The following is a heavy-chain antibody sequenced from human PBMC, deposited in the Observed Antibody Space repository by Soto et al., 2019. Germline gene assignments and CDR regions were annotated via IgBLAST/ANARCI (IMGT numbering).Heavy chain of an antibody. CDR1: GFTFSSYG. D-gene: IGHD5-18*01. J-gene: IGHJ4*02. CDR3: TRERWIPGLIVY. CDR2: IWYDGSNK. V-gene: IGHV3-33*01. Sequence: QVQLVESGGGVVQPGRSLRLSCAASGFTFSSYGMHWVRQAPGKGLEWVAVIWYDGSNKYYADSVKGRFTISRDNSKNTLYLQINSLRAEDTAVYYCTRERWIPGLIVYWGQGTLVTVSS.